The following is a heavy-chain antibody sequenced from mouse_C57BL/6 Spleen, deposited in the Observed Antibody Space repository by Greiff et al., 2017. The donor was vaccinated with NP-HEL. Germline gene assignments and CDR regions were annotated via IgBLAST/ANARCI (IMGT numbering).Heavy chain of an antibody. CDR2: IDPEDGET. CDR3: AHYYGSSYYAMDY. Sequence: EVKLVESGAELVKPGASVKLSCTASGFNIKDYYMHWVKQRTEQGLEWIGRIDPEDGETKYAPKFQGKATITADTSSNTAYLQLSSLTSEDTAVYYCAHYYGSSYYAMDYWGQGTSVTVSS. J-gene: IGHJ4*01. D-gene: IGHD1-1*01. CDR1: GFNIKDYY. V-gene: IGHV14-2*01.